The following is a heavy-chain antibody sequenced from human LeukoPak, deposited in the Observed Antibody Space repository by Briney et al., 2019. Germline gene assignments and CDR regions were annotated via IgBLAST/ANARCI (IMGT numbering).Heavy chain of an antibody. CDR1: GFTFSTYS. V-gene: IGHV3-48*04. Sequence: PGGSLRLSCAASGFTFSTYSMNWVRQAPGKGLEWVSYISSSGSTIYYADSVKGRFTISRDNAKNSLYLQMNSLRAEDTAVYYCARDGWELLGEYYFDYWGQGTLVTVSS. CDR2: ISSSGSTI. CDR3: ARDGWELLGEYYFDY. J-gene: IGHJ4*02. D-gene: IGHD1-26*01.